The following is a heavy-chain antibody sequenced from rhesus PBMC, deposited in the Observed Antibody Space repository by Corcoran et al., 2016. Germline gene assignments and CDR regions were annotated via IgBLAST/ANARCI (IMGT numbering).Heavy chain of an antibody. CDR3: ARAPREGELVWYFDL. V-gene: IGHV4-160*01. D-gene: IGHD1-44*01. CDR2: IDSSGST. CDR1: GGSSSGYW. J-gene: IGHJ2*01. Sequence: QLQLQESGPGLVKPSATLSLTCAVSGGSSSGYWWSWLRQPPRTGLQWIGRIDSSGSTDYNPSLKSRVTISRDTSKNQFALKLSSVTASDTAVYYCARAPREGELVWYFDLWGPGTPITISS.